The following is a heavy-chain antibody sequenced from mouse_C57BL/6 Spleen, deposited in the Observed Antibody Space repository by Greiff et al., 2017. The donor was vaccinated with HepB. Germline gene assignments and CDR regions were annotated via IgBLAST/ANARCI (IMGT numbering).Heavy chain of an antibody. CDR1: GYTFTSYW. Sequence: VQLKESGTVLARPGASVKMSCKTSGYTFTSYWMHWVKQRPGQGLEWIGAIYPGNSDTSYNQKFKGKAKLTAVTSASTAYMELSSLTNEDSAVYYCTREITTVVATDWYFDVWGTGTTVTVSS. CDR2: IYPGNSDT. D-gene: IGHD1-1*01. J-gene: IGHJ1*03. V-gene: IGHV1-5*01. CDR3: TREITTVVATDWYFDV.